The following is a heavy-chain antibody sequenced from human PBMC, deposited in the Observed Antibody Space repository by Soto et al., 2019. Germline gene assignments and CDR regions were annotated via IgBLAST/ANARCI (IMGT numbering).Heavy chain of an antibody. Sequence: ASETLSLTCTVSGGSVSSGSYYWSWIRQPPGKGLEWIGYIYYSGSTDYNPSLKGRVTISVDTSKNQFSLKLSSVTAADTAVYYCARVSVLWFGESYYYYYGMDVWGQGTTVTVSS. J-gene: IGHJ6*02. CDR1: GGSVSSGSYY. CDR3: ARVSVLWFGESYYYYYGMDV. CDR2: IYYSGST. D-gene: IGHD3-10*01. V-gene: IGHV4-61*01.